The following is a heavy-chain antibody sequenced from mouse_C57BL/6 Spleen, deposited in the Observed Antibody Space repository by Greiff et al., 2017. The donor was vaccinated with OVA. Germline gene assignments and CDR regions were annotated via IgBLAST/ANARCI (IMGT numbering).Heavy chain of an antibody. D-gene: IGHD1-1*01. J-gene: IGHJ4*01. CDR1: GYTFTSYW. CDR2: IDPSDSST. Sequence: QVQLQQPGAELVMPGASVKLSCKASGYTFTSYWMHWVKQRPGQGLEWIGEIDPSDSSTNYNQKFKGKSTLTVDKSSSTAYMQLSSLTSEDSAVYYCARGDYGSSPYAMDYWGQGTSVTVSS. V-gene: IGHV1-69*01. CDR3: ARGDYGSSPYAMDY.